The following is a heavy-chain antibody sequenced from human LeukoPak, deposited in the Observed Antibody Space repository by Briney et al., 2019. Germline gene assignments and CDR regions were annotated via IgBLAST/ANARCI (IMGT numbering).Heavy chain of an antibody. Sequence: GGSLRLSCAASGFTFSRYTMSWVRQAPGKGLEWVSAISGSGDSTYYGDSVKGRFTISRDNSKNTLYLQMNSLRAEDTAVHYCAKTRPLDSSSWSHGDYWGQGTLVTVSS. D-gene: IGHD6-13*01. CDR1: GFTFSRYT. J-gene: IGHJ4*02. CDR2: ISGSGDST. V-gene: IGHV3-23*01. CDR3: AKTRPLDSSSWSHGDY.